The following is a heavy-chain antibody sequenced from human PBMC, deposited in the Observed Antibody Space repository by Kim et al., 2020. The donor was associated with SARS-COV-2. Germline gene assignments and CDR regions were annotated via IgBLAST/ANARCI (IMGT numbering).Heavy chain of an antibody. Sequence: GGSLRLSCAASGFTFSSYAMSWVRQAPGKGLEWVSGISNSGYNAYNADSVKGRFTISRDNSKNTLYLQMNSLRAEDTALYYCAKSLSGWSPIDFWGQGTLVTVSS. CDR1: GFTFSSYA. D-gene: IGHD6-19*01. J-gene: IGHJ4*02. CDR3: AKSLSGWSPIDF. V-gene: IGHV3-23*01. CDR2: ISNSGYNA.